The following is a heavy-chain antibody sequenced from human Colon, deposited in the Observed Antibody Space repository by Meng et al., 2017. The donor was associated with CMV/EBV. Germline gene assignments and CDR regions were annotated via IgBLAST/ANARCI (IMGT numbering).Heavy chain of an antibody. CDR1: GFTVSSNY. D-gene: IGHD3-3*01. J-gene: IGHJ4*02. V-gene: IGHV3-53*01. CDR3: ARGFGRVLRFLEWFI. Sequence: GESLKISCAASGFTVSSNYMSWVRQAPGKGLEWVSVIYSGGSTYYADSVKGRFTISRDNSKNTLYLQMNSLRAEDTAVYYCARGFGRVLRFLEWFIGGQGTLVTVSS. CDR2: IYSGGST.